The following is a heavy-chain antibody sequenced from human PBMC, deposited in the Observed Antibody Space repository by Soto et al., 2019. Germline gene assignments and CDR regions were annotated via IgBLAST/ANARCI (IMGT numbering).Heavy chain of an antibody. CDR1: GCTFSSYG. Sequence: GGSLRLSCAASGCTFSSYGMHWVRQAPGKGLEWVAVISYDGSNKYYADSVKGRFTISRDNSKNTLYLQMNSLRAEDTAVYYCAKDHGAAPGLDYWGQGTLVTVSS. D-gene: IGHD6-13*01. V-gene: IGHV3-30*18. J-gene: IGHJ4*02. CDR3: AKDHGAAPGLDY. CDR2: ISYDGSNK.